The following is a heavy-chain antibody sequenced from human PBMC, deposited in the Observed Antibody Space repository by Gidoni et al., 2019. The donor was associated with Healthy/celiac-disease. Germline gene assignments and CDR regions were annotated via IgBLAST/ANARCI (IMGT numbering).Heavy chain of an antibody. Sequence: EVQLLESGGGLVQPGGSLSLSCAASGFTFSSYAMSWVRQAPGKGLEWVSAISGSGGSTYYADSVKGRFTISRDNSKNTLYLQMNSLRAEDTAVYYCAKDIQVRQNLPPREFDPWGQGTLVTVSS. J-gene: IGHJ5*02. V-gene: IGHV3-23*01. CDR2: ISGSGGST. D-gene: IGHD3-10*01. CDR1: GFTFSSYA. CDR3: AKDIQVRQNLPPREFDP.